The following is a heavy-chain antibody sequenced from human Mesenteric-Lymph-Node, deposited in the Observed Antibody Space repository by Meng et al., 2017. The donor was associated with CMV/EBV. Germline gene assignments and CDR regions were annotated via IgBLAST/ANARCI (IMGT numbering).Heavy chain of an antibody. J-gene: IGHJ4*02. CDR1: GGSISSPSHY. CDR3: ARGLYYLDY. Sequence: LSCTVSGGSISSPSHYWGWIRQPPGKGLGWIGSVFHSGSTYYNPSLKGRVTISVDTSKNQFSLQLSSVTAADTAVYYCARGLYYLDYWGQGTLVTVSS. V-gene: IGHV4-39*02. CDR2: VFHSGST.